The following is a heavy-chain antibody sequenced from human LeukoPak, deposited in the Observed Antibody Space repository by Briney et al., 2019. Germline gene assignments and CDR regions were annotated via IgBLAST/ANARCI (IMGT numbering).Heavy chain of an antibody. D-gene: IGHD3-22*01. Sequence: PSQTLSLTCTLSTHSLSRRCYEWGWLRQPPGKGLEWFGRIYYSGSTYYNPSLKSRVTISVDTTHDQSSLKLCSVPTVDKPVYNCARLFYCYDSSGYYSFDYWGQGTLVTVSS. CDR2: IYYSGST. V-gene: IGHV4-39*01. CDR1: THSLSRRCYE. J-gene: IGHJ4*02. CDR3: ARLFYCYDSSGYYSFDY.